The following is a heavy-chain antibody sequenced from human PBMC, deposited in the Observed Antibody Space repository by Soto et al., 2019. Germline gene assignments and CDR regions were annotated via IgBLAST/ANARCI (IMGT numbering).Heavy chain of an antibody. D-gene: IGHD2-15*01. CDR2: INHSGST. CDR1: GGSFSGFY. J-gene: IGHJ6*02. Sequence: PSETLSLTCAVYGGSFSGFYWSWIRQPPGKGLEWIGDINHSGSTNYNPSLKSRVTISVDTSKNQFSLRLSSVTAADTAVYYCARSRVVAATFYYYYAMDVWGQGTTVTVSS. V-gene: IGHV4-34*01. CDR3: ARSRVVAATFYYYYAMDV.